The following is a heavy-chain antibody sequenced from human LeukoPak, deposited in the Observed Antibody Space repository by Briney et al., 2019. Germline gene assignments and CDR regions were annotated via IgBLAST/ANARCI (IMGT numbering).Heavy chain of an antibody. J-gene: IGHJ4*02. CDR2: INPSGGST. CDR1: GYTFTSYY. D-gene: IGHD5-24*01. Sequence: ASVKVSCKASGYTFTSYYMHWVRQAPGQGLEWMGIINPSGGSTSYAQKFQGRVTMTRDTSTSTVYMELSSLRSKDTAVYYCARDRERWLQLGYFDYWGQGTLVTVSS. V-gene: IGHV1-46*01. CDR3: ARDRERWLQLGYFDY.